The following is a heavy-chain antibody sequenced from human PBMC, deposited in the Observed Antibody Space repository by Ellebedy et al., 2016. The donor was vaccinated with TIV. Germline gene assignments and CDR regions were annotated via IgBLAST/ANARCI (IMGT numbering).Heavy chain of an antibody. CDR1: GFTVSSDY. D-gene: IGHD5-18*01. J-gene: IGHJ4*02. Sequence: GESLKISCEVSGFTVSSDYMNWVRQAPGKGLEWVSVIYSGGSTYYADSVKGRFTISRDNSKSTLYLQMNSLRVEDTAVYYCARDSGYGSSYSAGTFDQWGQGTLVTVSS. CDR2: IYSGGST. CDR3: ARDSGYGSSYSAGTFDQ. V-gene: IGHV3-66*01.